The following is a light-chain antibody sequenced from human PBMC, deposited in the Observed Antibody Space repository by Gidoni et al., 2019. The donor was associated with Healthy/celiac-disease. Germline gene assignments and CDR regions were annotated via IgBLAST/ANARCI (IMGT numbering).Light chain of an antibody. CDR1: SANIGAGYD. CDR2: GNS. J-gene: IGLJ3*02. Sequence: QSVLTQPPSVSGAPGPIVTISCTGSSANIGAGYDVHWYQQLPGTAPKLLIYGNSNRPSGVPDRFSGSKSGTSASLAITGLQAEDEADYYCQSYDSSLSGWVFGGGTKVTVL. CDR3: QSYDSSLSGWV. V-gene: IGLV1-40*01.